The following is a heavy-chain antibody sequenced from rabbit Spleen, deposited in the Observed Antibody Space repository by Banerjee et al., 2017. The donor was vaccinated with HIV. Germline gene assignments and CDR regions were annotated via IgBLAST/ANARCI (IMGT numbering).Heavy chain of an antibody. CDR3: ARDHTYGYAAFAYVTMDYFDL. V-gene: IGHV1S40*01. CDR1: GFSFNSGDD. D-gene: IGHD6-1*01. CDR2: IDTSSSTT. J-gene: IGHJ4*01. Sequence: QSLEESGGGLVRPGASLTLTCKASGFSFNSGDDMCWVRQAPGKGLEWIACIDTSSSTTWYATWAKGRFTISKTSSTTVTLQMTSLTAADTATYFCARDHTYGYAAFAYVTMDYFDLWGQGTLVTVS.